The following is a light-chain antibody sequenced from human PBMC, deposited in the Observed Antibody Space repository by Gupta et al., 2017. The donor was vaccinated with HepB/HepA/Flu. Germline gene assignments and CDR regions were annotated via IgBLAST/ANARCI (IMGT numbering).Light chain of an antibody. CDR1: SSDVGSYNL. Sequence: QSAFTQPASVSGSPGQTITISRTGTSSDVGSYNLVSWYQQHPGKAPKLIIYEVNERPSGISNRFSGSKSGNTASLTISGLQAEDEADYYCCSYAGSSTFRVFGTGTKVTVL. J-gene: IGLJ1*01. CDR2: EVN. V-gene: IGLV2-23*02. CDR3: CSYAGSSTFRV.